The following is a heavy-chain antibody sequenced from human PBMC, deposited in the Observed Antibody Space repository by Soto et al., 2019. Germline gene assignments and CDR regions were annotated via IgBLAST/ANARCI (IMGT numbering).Heavy chain of an antibody. D-gene: IGHD6-19*01. CDR2: ISYDGSNK. CDR1: GFTFSSYG. J-gene: IGHJ1*01. Sequence: GGSLRLSCAASGFTFSSYGMHWVRQAPGKGLEWVAVISYDGSNKYYADSVKGRFTISRDNSKNTLYRQMNSLRAEDTAVYYCSKDSEIESSGWSPCFQHWGQGTLVTVSS. V-gene: IGHV3-30*18. CDR3: SKDSEIESSGWSPCFQH.